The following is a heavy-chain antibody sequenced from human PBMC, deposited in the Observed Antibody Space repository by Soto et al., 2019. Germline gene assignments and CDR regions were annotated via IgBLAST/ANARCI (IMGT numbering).Heavy chain of an antibody. Sequence: EVQLAESGGGLVKPGGSLRLSCAASGFTFSSYSMNWVRQAPGKGLEWVSSISSSSSYIYYADSVKGRFTISRDNAKNSLYLQMNSLRAEDTAVYYCARSLQTILVAVADFDYWGQGTLVTVSS. D-gene: IGHD6-19*01. CDR3: ARSLQTILVAVADFDY. CDR1: GFTFSSYS. CDR2: ISSSSSYI. J-gene: IGHJ4*02. V-gene: IGHV3-21*01.